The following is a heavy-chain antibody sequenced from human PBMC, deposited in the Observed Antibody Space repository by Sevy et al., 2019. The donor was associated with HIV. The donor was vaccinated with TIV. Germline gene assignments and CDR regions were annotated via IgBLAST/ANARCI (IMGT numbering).Heavy chain of an antibody. CDR2: ISYDGSNK. CDR3: ALERLFSNVAEYFQN. V-gene: IGHV3-30-3*01. Sequence: GGSLRLSCATSGFTFSSFSMHWVHQAPGKALEWVATISYDGSNKYYADSVKGRFTISRDNSKNSLYLQMNSLRAEDTAVYCCALERLFSNVAEYFQNWGQGTLVTVSS. D-gene: IGHD1-1*01. J-gene: IGHJ1*01. CDR1: GFTFSSFS.